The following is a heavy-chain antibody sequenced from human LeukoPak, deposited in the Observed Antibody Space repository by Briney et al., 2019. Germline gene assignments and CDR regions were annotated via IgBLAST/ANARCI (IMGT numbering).Heavy chain of an antibody. J-gene: IGHJ4*02. V-gene: IGHV4-39*02. CDR2: IYYSGST. D-gene: IGHD1-26*01. CDR3: AREYSGSVDC. CDR1: GGSISSSTFY. Sequence: SETLSLTCTVSGGSISSSTFYWGWIRQAPGKGLEWIGSIYYSGSTYYSPSLKSRVTISIDTSKNQFSLKLRSLPAADTAIYYCAREYSGSVDCWGQGTLVTVSS.